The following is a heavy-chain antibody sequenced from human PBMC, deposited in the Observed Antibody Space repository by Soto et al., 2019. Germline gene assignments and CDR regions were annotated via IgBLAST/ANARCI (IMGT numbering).Heavy chain of an antibody. CDR1: GFTFSSYG. J-gene: IGHJ4*02. CDR2: ISYDGSNK. CDR3: AKDLYYYDSSGYEY. V-gene: IGHV3-30*18. D-gene: IGHD3-22*01. Sequence: QVQLVESGGGVVQPGRSLRLSCAASGFTFSSYGMHWVRQAPGKGLEWVAVISYDGSNKYYADSVKGRFTISRDNSKNTLYLQMNSLRAEDTAVYYCAKDLYYYDSSGYEYWGKGPLVTVSS.